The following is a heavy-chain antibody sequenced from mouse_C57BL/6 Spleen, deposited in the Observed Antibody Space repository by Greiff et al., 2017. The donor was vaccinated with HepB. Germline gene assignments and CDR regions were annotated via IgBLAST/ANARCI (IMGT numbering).Heavy chain of an antibody. Sequence: QVQLQQPGAELVKPGASVKMSCKASGYTFTSYWITWVKQRPGQGLEWIGDIYPGSGSTNYNEKVKGKATLTVDKSNSTAYMQLSSLTSEDSAVYDCARGSAGNEFAYWGQGTLVTVSA. CDR1: GYTFTSYW. J-gene: IGHJ3*01. D-gene: IGHD3-2*02. V-gene: IGHV1-55*01. CDR3: ARGSAGNEFAY. CDR2: IYPGSGST.